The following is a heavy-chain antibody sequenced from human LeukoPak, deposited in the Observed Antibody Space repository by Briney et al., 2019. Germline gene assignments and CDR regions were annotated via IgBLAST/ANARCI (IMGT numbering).Heavy chain of an antibody. V-gene: IGHV1-69*06. J-gene: IGHJ5*02. CDR3: ARTYYYDSGSDNWFDP. D-gene: IGHD3-10*01. Sequence: SVKVSCKASGGTFSSYAISWVRQAPGQGLEWMGGIIPIFGTANYAQKFQGRVTITADKSTSTAYMELSSLRSEDTAVYYCARTYYYDSGSDNWFDPWGQGTLVTVSS. CDR1: GGTFSSYA. CDR2: IIPIFGTA.